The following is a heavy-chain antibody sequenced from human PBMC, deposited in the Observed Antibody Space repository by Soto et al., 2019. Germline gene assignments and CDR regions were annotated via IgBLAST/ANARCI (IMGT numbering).Heavy chain of an antibody. CDR3: ARVRWEPTDLPDVGFALDI. CDR2: IWYDGSNK. Sequence: QVQLVESGGGVVQPGRSLRLSCAASGFTFSSYGMHWVRQAPGKGLEWVAVIWYDGSNKYYADSVKGRFTISRDNSKNTLYLQMNSLRAEDTAVYYCARVRWEPTDLPDVGFALDIWGQGTMVTVSS. V-gene: IGHV3-33*01. J-gene: IGHJ3*02. D-gene: IGHD1-26*01. CDR1: GFTFSSYG.